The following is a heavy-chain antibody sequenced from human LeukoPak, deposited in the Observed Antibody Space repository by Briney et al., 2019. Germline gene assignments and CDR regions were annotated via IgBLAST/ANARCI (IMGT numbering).Heavy chain of an antibody. CDR3: ATIDFWSAYYYFDY. Sequence: SETLSLTCTVSGGSISSGVYYWSWIRQPPGKGLEWIGYIYYSGGTYYNPSLKSRVTISVDTSKNQFSLRLSSVTAADTAVYYCATIDFWSAYYYFDYWGQGTLVTVSS. CDR1: GGSISSGVYY. V-gene: IGHV4-30-4*01. CDR2: IYYSGGT. J-gene: IGHJ4*02. D-gene: IGHD3-3*01.